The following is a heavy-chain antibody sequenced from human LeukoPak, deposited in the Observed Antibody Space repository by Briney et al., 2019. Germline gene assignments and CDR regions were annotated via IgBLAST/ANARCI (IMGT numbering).Heavy chain of an antibody. CDR2: INHSGST. V-gene: IGHV4-34*01. CDR1: GGSFSGYY. CDR3: ARGSGSSGYSLDY. D-gene: IGHD3-22*01. Sequence: SETLSLTCAVYGGSFSGYYWSWIRQPPGKGLEWIGEINHSGSTNYNPSLKSRVTISVDTSKNQFSLKLSSVAAADTAVYYCARGSGSSGYSLDYWGQGTLVTVSS. J-gene: IGHJ4*02.